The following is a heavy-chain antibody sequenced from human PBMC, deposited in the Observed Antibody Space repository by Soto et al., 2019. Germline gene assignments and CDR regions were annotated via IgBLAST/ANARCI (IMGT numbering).Heavy chain of an antibody. V-gene: IGHV3-7*01. CDR1: GFTFSSYW. CDR2: IKQDGSEK. J-gene: IGHJ6*03. D-gene: IGHD6-19*01. CDR3: ARAGGRLDSSGWTLDYYYYYMDV. Sequence: GGSLRLSCAASGFTFSSYWMSWVRQPPGKGLEWVANIKQDGSEKYYVDSVKGRFTISRDNAKNSLYLQMNSLRAEDTAVYYCARAGGRLDSSGWTLDYYYYYMDVWGKGTTVTVSS.